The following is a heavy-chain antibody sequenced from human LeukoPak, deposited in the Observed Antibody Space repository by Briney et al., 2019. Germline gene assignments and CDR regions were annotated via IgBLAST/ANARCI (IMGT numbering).Heavy chain of an antibody. CDR1: GXTVSSNY. Sequence: PGGSLRLSCAASGXTVSSNYMSWVRQAPGKGLEWVSAISGSGASSFYADSVKGRFTISRDNSRDTLYLQMHSLRAKDTAVYYCARRVVVVAASLSYFDYWGQGTLVPVSS. V-gene: IGHV3-23*01. D-gene: IGHD2-15*01. J-gene: IGHJ4*02. CDR2: ISGSGASS. CDR3: ARRVVVVAASLSYFDY.